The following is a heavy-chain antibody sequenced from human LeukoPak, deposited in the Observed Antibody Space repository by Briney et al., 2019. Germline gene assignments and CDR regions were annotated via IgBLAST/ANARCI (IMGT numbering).Heavy chain of an antibody. CDR3: ARDIQRGFDY. CDR2: IIPILGIA. J-gene: IGHJ4*02. Sequence: SVKVSCKASGGTFSSYAISWVRQAPGQGLELMGRIIPILGIANYAQKFQGRVTITADKSTSTAYMELSSLRSEDTAVYYCARDIQRGFDYWGQGTLVTVSS. CDR1: GGTFSSYA. V-gene: IGHV1-69*04. D-gene: IGHD1-1*01.